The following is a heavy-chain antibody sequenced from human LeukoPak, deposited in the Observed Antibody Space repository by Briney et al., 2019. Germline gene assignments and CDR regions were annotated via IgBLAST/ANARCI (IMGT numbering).Heavy chain of an antibody. CDR3: ARESGYDIDFDY. CDR2: ISSSSSDI. CDR1: GFTFDDYA. D-gene: IGHD5-12*01. J-gene: IGHJ4*02. Sequence: GGSLRLSCAASGFTFDDYAMHWVRQAPGKGLEWVSSISSSSSDIYYADSVKGRFTISRDNAKNSLYLQMNSLRAEDTAVYYCARESGYDIDFDYWGQGTLVTVSS. V-gene: IGHV3-21*01.